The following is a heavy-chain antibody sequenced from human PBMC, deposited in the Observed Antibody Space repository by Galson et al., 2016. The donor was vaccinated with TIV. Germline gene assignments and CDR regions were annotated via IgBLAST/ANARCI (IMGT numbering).Heavy chain of an antibody. J-gene: IGHJ4*02. Sequence: SLRLSCAASGFTFSDYWMHWVRQTPGKGLEWVANIKQDGSEKYYVDSVKGRFTISRDNAKSSLFLQMNSLRAEDKAVYYCARVNWARAFDYWGQGTQVTVSS. V-gene: IGHV3-7*03. CDR1: GFTFSDYW. D-gene: IGHD7-27*01. CDR3: ARVNWARAFDY. CDR2: IKQDGSEK.